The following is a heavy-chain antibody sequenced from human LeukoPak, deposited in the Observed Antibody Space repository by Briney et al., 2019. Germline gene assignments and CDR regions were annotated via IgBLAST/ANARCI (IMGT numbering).Heavy chain of an antibody. J-gene: IGHJ4*02. CDR3: AKDMGFRWSRYYFDY. Sequence: AGRSLRLSCVASGFTFDDYAMHWVRQAPGKGLEWVSSISWNSGSIGYADSVKGRFTISRDNAKNSLYLQMNSLRAEDTALYYCAKDMGFRWSRYYFDYWGQGTLVTVSS. V-gene: IGHV3-9*01. CDR1: GFTFDDYA. D-gene: IGHD2-8*01. CDR2: ISWNSGSI.